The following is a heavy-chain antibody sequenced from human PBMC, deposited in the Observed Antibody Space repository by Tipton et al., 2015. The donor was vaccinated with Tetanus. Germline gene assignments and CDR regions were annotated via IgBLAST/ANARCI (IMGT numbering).Heavy chain of an antibody. CDR1: GFTFIAYY. CDR3: ARDRGDYIYYGMDV. Sequence: QLVQSGAEVRKPGASVRVSCKASGFTFIAYYVYWVRQAPGQGLEWMGWINPNGGGTSYAQKFRGRVTMTRDTSISTAYMELSSLGSDDTAVYYCARDRGDYIYYGMDVWGQGTTVTVSS. D-gene: IGHD3-22*01. V-gene: IGHV1-2*02. CDR2: INPNGGGT. J-gene: IGHJ6*02.